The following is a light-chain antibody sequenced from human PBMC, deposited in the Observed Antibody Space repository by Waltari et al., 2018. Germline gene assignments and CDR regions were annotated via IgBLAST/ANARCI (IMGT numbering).Light chain of an antibody. Sequence: IAMTQSPSTLSASVGDSVTIPCRASQNIETWVAWLLQKPGKAPKLLIFDGSTLESGVPSRFSGSASGTDFTLTINSRQPDDFASYFCKQYNSYLASFGQGTKLEF. V-gene: IGKV1-5*01. CDR2: DGS. J-gene: IGKJ2*01. CDR3: KQYNSYLAS. CDR1: QNIETW.